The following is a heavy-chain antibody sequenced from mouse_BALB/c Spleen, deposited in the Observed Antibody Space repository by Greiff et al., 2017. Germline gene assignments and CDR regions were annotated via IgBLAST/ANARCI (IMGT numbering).Heavy chain of an antibody. CDR3: ARELTGTGAMDY. J-gene: IGHJ4*01. CDR1: GFTFSDFY. Sequence: EVNVVESGGGLVQPGGSLRLSCATSGFTFSDFYMEWVRQPPGKRLEWIAASRNKANDYTTEYSASVKGRFIVSRDTSQSILYLQMNALRAEDTAIYYCARELTGTGAMDYWGQGTSVTVSS. D-gene: IGHD4-1*01. V-gene: IGHV7-1*02. CDR2: SRNKANDYTT.